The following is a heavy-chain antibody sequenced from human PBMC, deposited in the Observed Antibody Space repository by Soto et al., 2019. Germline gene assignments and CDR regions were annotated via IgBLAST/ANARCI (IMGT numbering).Heavy chain of an antibody. J-gene: IGHJ4*02. Sequence: QVQLVESGGGVVQPGRSLRLSCAASGFTFNTYAMYWVRQAPGKGLEWVAVLSYDGSIEYYPDSVKGRFTIARDISKLYLQMNSLRAEDTAVYYCVKSDSGSYTWEGYFDYWGQRALVTVSS. CDR3: VKSDSGSYTWEGYFDY. D-gene: IGHD1-26*01. V-gene: IGHV3-30*18. CDR2: LSYDGSIE. CDR1: GFTFNTYA.